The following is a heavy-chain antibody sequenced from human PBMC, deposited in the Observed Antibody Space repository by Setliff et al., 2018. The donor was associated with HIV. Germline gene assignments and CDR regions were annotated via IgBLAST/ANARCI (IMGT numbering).Heavy chain of an antibody. CDR2: ISPDGSDM. J-gene: IGHJ4*02. CDR1: GFTFSSAW. Sequence: PGGSLRLSCAASGFTFSSAWMGWVRQAPAKGLEWVANISPDGSDMHYIESVKGRFTIFIDNAKNSVFLQMNSLRAEDTGVYYCATQTGFYNSHWYDYWGQGTMVTVSS. D-gene: IGHD6-13*01. CDR3: ATQTGFYNSHWYDY. V-gene: IGHV3-7*01.